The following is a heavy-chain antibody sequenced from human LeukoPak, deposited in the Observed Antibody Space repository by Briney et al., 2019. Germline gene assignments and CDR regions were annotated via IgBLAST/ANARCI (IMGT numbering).Heavy chain of an antibody. V-gene: IGHV1-69*13. CDR2: IIPIFGTA. D-gene: IGHD3-3*01. J-gene: IGHJ6*03. CDR1: GGTFSSYA. CDR3: AREDPPSRGVVIKSQLGYYYMDV. Sequence: SVKVSCKASGGTFSSYAISWVRQAPGQGLEWMGGIIPIFGTANYAQKFQGRVTITADESTSTAYMELSSLRSEDTAVYYCAREDPPSRGVVIKSQLGYYYMDVWGKGTTVTVSS.